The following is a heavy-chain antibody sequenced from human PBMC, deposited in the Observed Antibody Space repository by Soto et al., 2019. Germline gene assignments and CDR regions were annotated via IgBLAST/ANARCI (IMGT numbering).Heavy chain of an antibody. J-gene: IGHJ2*01. V-gene: IGHV3-21*01. CDR2: ISSNSNYI. CDR1: GFSFSSYS. Sequence: EVQLVASGGGLVKPGGSLRLSCAASGFSFSSYSMNWVRQAPGKGPEWVSSISSNSNYIYYADSVKGRFTVSRDNAKKSLYLQMNSLSAEDTAVYSCARDYASSSPGWYFDLWGRGTLVNVSS. CDR3: ARDYASSSPGWYFDL. D-gene: IGHD3-22*01.